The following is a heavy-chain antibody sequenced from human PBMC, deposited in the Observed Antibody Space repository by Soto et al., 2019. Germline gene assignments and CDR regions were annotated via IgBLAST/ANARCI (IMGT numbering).Heavy chain of an antibody. CDR2: IYWDDDK. Sequence: QITLKESGPTLVKPTQTLTLTCTFSGFSLSSTRVAVGWIRQPPGKALEWLALIYWDDDKRYSPFLKSRLTITKDTPKNQVVLTMTNMDPVDTATYSWADSVGAGLGYDLDYWGQGTLVTVSS. CDR3: ADSVGAGLGYDLDY. CDR1: GFSLSSTRVA. J-gene: IGHJ4*02. D-gene: IGHD6-19*01. V-gene: IGHV2-5*02.